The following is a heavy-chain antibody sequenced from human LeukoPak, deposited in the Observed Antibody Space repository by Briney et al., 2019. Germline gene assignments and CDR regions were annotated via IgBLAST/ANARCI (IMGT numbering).Heavy chain of an antibody. CDR3: ARVRGNSIFDY. CDR1: GFTVSSNY. CDR2: IYSGGST. Sequence: GGSLRLSCAASGFTVSSNYMSWVRQAPGKGLEWVSVIYSGGSTYYADSVKGRFTISRDNSKNTLYLQMNSLRAEDTAVYYCARVRGNSIFDYWGQGTLVTAPS. V-gene: IGHV3-66*01. D-gene: IGHD4-23*01. J-gene: IGHJ4*02.